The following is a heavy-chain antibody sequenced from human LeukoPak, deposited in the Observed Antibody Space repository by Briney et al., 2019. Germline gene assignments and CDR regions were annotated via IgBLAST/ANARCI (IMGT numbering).Heavy chain of an antibody. D-gene: IGHD6-19*01. CDR1: GGSINSSSYY. Sequence: SETLSLTCTVSGGSINSSSYYWGWIRQPPGKGLEWIGSIYYSGSTYYNPSLKSRVTMSVDTSKNQFSLRLRSVTAADTAVYYCARGQARLAWFDPWGQGTLVTVSS. CDR2: IYYSGST. J-gene: IGHJ5*02. V-gene: IGHV4-39*07. CDR3: ARGQARLAWFDP.